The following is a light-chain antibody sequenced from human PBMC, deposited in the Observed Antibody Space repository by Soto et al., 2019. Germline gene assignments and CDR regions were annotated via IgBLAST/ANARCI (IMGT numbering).Light chain of an antibody. CDR3: QTWGTGPVV. V-gene: IGLV4-69*01. CDR2: LNSDGSH. Sequence: QSVLPQSPSASASLGAAVKLTCTLSSGHSSYAIAWHQQQPEKGTRYLMKLNSDGSHSKGDGIPDRFSGSSSGAERYRPIASLQSEDEADYYCQTWGTGPVVFGGGTKVTVL. CDR1: SGHSSYA. J-gene: IGLJ2*01.